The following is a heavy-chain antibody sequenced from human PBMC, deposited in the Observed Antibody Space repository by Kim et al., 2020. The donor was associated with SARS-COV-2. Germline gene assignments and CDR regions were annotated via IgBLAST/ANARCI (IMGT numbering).Heavy chain of an antibody. CDR2: INHSGST. V-gene: IGHV4-34*01. D-gene: IGHD3-22*01. CDR1: GGSFSGYY. CDR3: ARGLGRPNKYYYDSSGYYGREYGMDV. J-gene: IGHJ6*02. Sequence: SETLSLTCAVYGGSFSGYYWSWIRQPPGKGLEWIGEINHSGSTNYNPSLKSRVTISVDTSKNQFSLKLSSVTAADTAVYYCARGLGRPNKYYYDSSGYYGREYGMDVWGQGTTVTVSS.